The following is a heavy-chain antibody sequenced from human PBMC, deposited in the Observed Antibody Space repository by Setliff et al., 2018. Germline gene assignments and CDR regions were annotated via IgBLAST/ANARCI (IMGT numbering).Heavy chain of an antibody. V-gene: IGHV1-18*01. J-gene: IGHJ4*02. CDR2: ISPHNGKT. Sequence: ASVKVSCKASGYIFTDYGVSWVRQAPGQGLEWVGWISPHNGKTYYAPKFQGRLTLTIDTSTNTVFMELRNLRPDDTAIYYCARDGGGYCATTSCFHFDYWGQGTQVTVSS. D-gene: IGHD2-15*01. CDR3: ARDGGGYCATTSCFHFDY. CDR1: GYIFTDYG.